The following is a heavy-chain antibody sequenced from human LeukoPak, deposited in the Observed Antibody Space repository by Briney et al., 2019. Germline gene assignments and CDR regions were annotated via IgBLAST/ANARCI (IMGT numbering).Heavy chain of an antibody. D-gene: IGHD2-15*01. CDR2: IYPGDSDT. CDR3: ARLCSGGSCYAFDI. Sequence: GESLKTSWRGSGYSFTSYWIGWVRQMPGKGLEWGGIIYPGDSDTRYSPSFEGQVTISADKSSSTAYLQWSSLKASDTAMYYCARLCSGGSCYAFDIWGQGTMVTVSS. J-gene: IGHJ3*02. V-gene: IGHV5-51*01. CDR1: GYSFTSYW.